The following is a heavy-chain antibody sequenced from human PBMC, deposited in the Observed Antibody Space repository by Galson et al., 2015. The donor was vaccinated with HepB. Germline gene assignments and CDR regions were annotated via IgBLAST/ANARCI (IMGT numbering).Heavy chain of an antibody. CDR3: ARDLTTVVTGNPSGAFDI. V-gene: IGHV1-69*13. J-gene: IGHJ3*02. Sequence: SVKVSCKASGGTFSSYAISWVRQAPGQGLEWMGGIIPIFGTANYAQKFQGRVTITADESTSTAYMELSSLRSEDTAVYYCARDLTTVVTGNPSGAFDIWGQGTMVTVSS. CDR1: GGTFSSYA. D-gene: IGHD4-23*01. CDR2: IIPIFGTA.